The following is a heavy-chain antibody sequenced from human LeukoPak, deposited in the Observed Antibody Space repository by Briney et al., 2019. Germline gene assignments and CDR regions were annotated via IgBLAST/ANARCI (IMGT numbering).Heavy chain of an antibody. V-gene: IGHV3-73*01. CDR1: GFTFSGSA. CDR2: IRSKANSYAT. CDR3: XXXXXXXXXXXXXXYSXXXXY. J-gene: IGHJ4*02. Sequence: GGSLXXSCAASGFTFSGSAMHWVRQASGKGLEWVGRIRSKANSYATAYAASVKGRFTISRDDVKKTAYLQMNSLKNEDTAVXXXXXXXXXXXXXXXXXYSXXXXYWGQGTLXTVSS. D-gene: IGHD2-21*01.